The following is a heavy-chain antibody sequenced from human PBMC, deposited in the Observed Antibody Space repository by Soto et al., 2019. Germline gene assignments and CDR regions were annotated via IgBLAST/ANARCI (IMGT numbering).Heavy chain of an antibody. CDR2: FDPEDGET. V-gene: IGHV1-24*01. J-gene: IGHJ4*02. Sequence: GASVKVSCKVSGYTLTELSMHWVRQAPGKGLEWMGGFDPEDGETIYAQKFQGRVTMTEDTSTDTAYMELSSLRSEDTAVYYCATVGHDSSGYYYDYWGQGTLVTVSS. CDR1: GYTLTELS. CDR3: ATVGHDSSGYYYDY. D-gene: IGHD3-22*01.